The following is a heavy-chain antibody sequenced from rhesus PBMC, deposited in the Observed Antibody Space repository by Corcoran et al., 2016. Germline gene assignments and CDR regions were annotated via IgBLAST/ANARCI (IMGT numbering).Heavy chain of an antibody. Sequence: EVQLVESGGGLVQPGGSLRLSCAASGFTFRNYWMSWVRQAPGNGREWVGFIKNKADGGAAGYAESVEGRFTISRDDSKNILYLQMNSLKTEDTAVYYCTRNNWPYRFDYWGQGVLVTVSS. CDR3: TRNNWPYRFDY. CDR1: GFTFRNYW. V-gene: IGHV3S11*01. CDR2: IKNKADGGAA. D-gene: IGHD1-38*01. J-gene: IGHJ4*01.